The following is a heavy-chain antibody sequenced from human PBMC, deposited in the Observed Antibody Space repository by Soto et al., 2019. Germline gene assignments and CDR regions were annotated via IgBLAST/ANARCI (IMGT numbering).Heavy chain of an antibody. CDR1: GYTFTSSD. CDR2: ISACSTNT. V-gene: IGHV1-18*01. J-gene: IGHJ4*02. Sequence: QVQLVQSGAEVKKPGASVTVSCKTSGYTFTSSDISWVRQAPGQGLEWMGWISACSTNTNYAQKFQGRVTMTTDTLTSTVYMELRSLRSGDTAVYYCARDTPPTDYWGQGTLVTVSS. CDR3: ARDTPPTDY.